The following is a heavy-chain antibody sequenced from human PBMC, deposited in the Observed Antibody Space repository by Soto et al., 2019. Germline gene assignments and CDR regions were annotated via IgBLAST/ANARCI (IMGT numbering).Heavy chain of an antibody. CDR2: IYYSGST. V-gene: IGHV4-31*03. CDR1: GGSISSVGHY. Sequence: SETLSLTCSVSGGSISSVGHYWTWIRQQPGKGLEWIGYIYYSGSTDYNPSLKSRVTISVDRSKNQFSLNLSSVTAADTAIYYCARESGGYDSSTRYGLDVWGQGTTVAVSS. CDR3: ARESGGYDSSTRYGLDV. J-gene: IGHJ6*02. D-gene: IGHD6-25*01.